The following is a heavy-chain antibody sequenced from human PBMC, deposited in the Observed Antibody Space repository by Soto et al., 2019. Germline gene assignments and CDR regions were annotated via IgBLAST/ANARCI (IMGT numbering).Heavy chain of an antibody. CDR2: IIPILGIA. CDR1: GGTFSSNT. V-gene: IGHV1-69*08. CDR3: ARDREYCSSTSCYGSYWYFDL. Sequence: QVQLVQSGAEVKKPGSSVKVSCKASGGTFSSNTISWVRQAPGQGLEWMGRIIPILGIANYAQKFQGRVTITADKSTSTAYMELSSLRSEDTAVYYCARDREYCSSTSCYGSYWYFDLWGRGTLVTVSS. J-gene: IGHJ2*01. D-gene: IGHD2-2*01.